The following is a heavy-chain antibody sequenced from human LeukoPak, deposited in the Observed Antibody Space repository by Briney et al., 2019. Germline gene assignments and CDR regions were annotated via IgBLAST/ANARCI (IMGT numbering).Heavy chain of an antibody. Sequence: SETLSLTCTVSGGSISSYYWSWIRQPPGKGLEWIGIIYHSGSTYFNPSLKSRVTISVDTSKNHLSLKVSSVTAADTAVYYCARLGARNAFDIWGQGTVVTVSS. CDR1: GGSISSYY. CDR2: IYHSGST. CDR3: ARLGARNAFDI. J-gene: IGHJ3*02. V-gene: IGHV4-59*08.